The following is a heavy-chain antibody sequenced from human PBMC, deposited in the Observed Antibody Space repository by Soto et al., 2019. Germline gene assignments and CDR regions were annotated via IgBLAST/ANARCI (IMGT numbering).Heavy chain of an antibody. CDR1: GGSISSYY. V-gene: IGHV4-59*01. J-gene: IGHJ6*03. CDR2: IYYSGST. CDR3: ARVRPYYYYYMDV. Sequence: QVQLQESGPGLVKPSETLSLTCTVSGGSISSYYWSWIRQPPGKGLEWIGYIYYSGSTNYNPSLKSRVTISVDTSKNQFSLQLSSVTAADTAVYYCARVRPYYYYYMDVWGKGTTVTVSS.